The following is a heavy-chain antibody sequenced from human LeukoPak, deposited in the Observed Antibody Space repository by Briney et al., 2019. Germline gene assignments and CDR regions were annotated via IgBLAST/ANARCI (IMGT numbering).Heavy chain of an antibody. Sequence: GGSLRLSCAASGFTFSDYYMSWIRQAPGKGLEWVSYISNTGTYTYYADSVKGRFTISRDNARSSLYLQMNSLRAEDTAVYYCAKDAAGPEYWGQGTLVTVSS. CDR2: ISNTGTYT. D-gene: IGHD6-13*01. J-gene: IGHJ4*02. V-gene: IGHV3-11*05. CDR1: GFTFSDYY. CDR3: AKDAAGPEY.